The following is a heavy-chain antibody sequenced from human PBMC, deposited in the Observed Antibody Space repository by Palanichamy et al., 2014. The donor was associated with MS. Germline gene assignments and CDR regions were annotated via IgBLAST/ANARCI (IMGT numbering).Heavy chain of an antibody. Sequence: QITLKESGPTLVKPTQTLTLTCTFSGFSLSTSGVGVGWIRQPPGKALERLAVIYWDDDKRYSPSLKGRLTITKDTSKNQVVLTMINMDPVDTATYFCARGGYPNNWFDPWGQGTLVTVSS. J-gene: IGHJ5*02. CDR3: ARGGYPNNWFDP. CDR1: GFSLSTSGVG. CDR2: IYWDDDK. V-gene: IGHV2-5*02. D-gene: IGHD3-22*01.